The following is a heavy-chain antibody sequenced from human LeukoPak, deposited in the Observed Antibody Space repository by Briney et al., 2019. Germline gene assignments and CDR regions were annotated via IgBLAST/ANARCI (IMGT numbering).Heavy chain of an antibody. CDR2: IYYSGST. CDR3: AKDLYRAEIGRDAFDI. CDR1: GGSINNYY. Sequence: SETLSLTCTVSGGSINNYYWTWIRQPPGKGLEWIGYIYYSGSTNYNPSLKSRVTISIDTSKNQFSLKLTSVTAADTAVYYCAKDLYRAEIGRDAFDIWGQGTMVTVSS. V-gene: IGHV4-59*01. D-gene: IGHD2-2*02. J-gene: IGHJ3*02.